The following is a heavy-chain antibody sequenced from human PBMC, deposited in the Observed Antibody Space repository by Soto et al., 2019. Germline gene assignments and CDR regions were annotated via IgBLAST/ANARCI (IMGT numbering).Heavy chain of an antibody. Sequence: SETLSLTCTVSGDSISSSTYHWGWIRQPPGKGLEWIGSIYYSGTTYYNPSLKSRVTISVDTSKKQFSLKLSSVTAADTAVYYCARRRSSSSGRQDWGQGTLVTVSS. V-gene: IGHV4-39*01. J-gene: IGHJ4*02. CDR1: GDSISSSTYH. D-gene: IGHD6-6*01. CDR2: IYYSGTT. CDR3: ARRRSSSSGRQD.